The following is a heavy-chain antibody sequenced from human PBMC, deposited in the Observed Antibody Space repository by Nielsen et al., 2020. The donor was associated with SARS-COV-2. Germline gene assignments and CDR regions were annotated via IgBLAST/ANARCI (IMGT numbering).Heavy chain of an antibody. D-gene: IGHD5-18*01. CDR1: GYMFSQFG. CDR2: ISTHNGHT. CDR3: ARGGDTSLVPYFNGLDV. J-gene: IGHJ6*02. V-gene: IGHV1-18*04. Sequence: ASVKVSCKASGYMFSQFGITWVRQTPGQGLEWMGWISTHNGHTAYAQNLQGRVTMTTDTSTSTAYVELRSLSSDDTAVYYCARGGDTSLVPYFNGLDVWGQGTTVTVSS.